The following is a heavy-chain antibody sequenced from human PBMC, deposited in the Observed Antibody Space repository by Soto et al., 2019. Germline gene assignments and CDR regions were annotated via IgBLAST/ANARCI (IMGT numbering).Heavy chain of an antibody. D-gene: IGHD1-1*01. J-gene: IGHJ3*02. CDR2: VHYSGST. V-gene: IGHV4-39*01. CDR3: ARRYNWNGDDGFDI. CDR1: GGTISMRGYY. Sequence: QLQLQESGPGLVKPSETLSLTCTVSGGTISMRGYYWGWIRQPPGKGLEWIGSVHYSGSTYYNPSLKSRVTISVDTSKNQCSLRLSSVTAADTSVYFCARRYNWNGDDGFDIWGHGTVVSVSS.